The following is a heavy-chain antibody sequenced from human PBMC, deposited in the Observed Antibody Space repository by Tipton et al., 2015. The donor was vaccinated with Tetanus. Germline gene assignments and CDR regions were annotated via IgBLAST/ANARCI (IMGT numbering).Heavy chain of an antibody. V-gene: IGHV4-30-4*01. Sequence: TLSLTCTVSGGSISSGDYYWSWIRQPPGKGLEWIGYIYYSGSTYYNPSLKSRVTISVDTSKNPFSLKLSSVTAADTAVYYCAREDRYDYVWGSWGQGTLVTVSS. CDR3: AREDRYDYVWGS. J-gene: IGHJ4*02. CDR1: GGSISSGDYY. CDR2: IYYSGST. D-gene: IGHD3-16*01.